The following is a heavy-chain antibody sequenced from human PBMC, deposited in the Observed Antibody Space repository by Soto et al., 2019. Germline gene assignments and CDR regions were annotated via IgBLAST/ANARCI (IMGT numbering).Heavy chain of an antibody. V-gene: IGHV4-31*03. Sequence: QVQLQESGPGLVKPSQTLSLTCTVSGGSISSGGYYWSWIRQHPGKGLEWIGYIYYSGSTYYNPCLTSRVTISADTSKTQFSLKLSSVPAADTAVYYCARWERGGTWFDPWGQGTLVTVSS. D-gene: IGHD1-1*01. CDR3: ARWERGGTWFDP. CDR1: GGSISSGGYY. J-gene: IGHJ5*02. CDR2: IYYSGST.